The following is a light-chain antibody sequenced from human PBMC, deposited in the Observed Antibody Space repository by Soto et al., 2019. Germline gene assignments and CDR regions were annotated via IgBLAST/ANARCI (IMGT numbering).Light chain of an antibody. CDR1: QSVNSN. CDR3: QQYNNWPPSIT. CDR2: DAS. V-gene: IGKV3-15*01. Sequence: EIVMTQSPATLSVSPGERATLSCRASQSVNSNLAWYQQRPGQAPRLLIYDASTRATGIPAKFSGSGSGTEFTLTISILQSEDFVVYYCQQYNNWPPSITFGQGTRLEIK. J-gene: IGKJ5*01.